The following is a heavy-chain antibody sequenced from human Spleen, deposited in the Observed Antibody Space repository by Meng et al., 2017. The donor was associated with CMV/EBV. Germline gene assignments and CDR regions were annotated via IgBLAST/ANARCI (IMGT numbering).Heavy chain of an antibody. Sequence: GSLRLSCTVSGGSISSYYWSWIRQPPGKGLEWIGYIYYSGSTNYNPSLKSRVTISVDTSKNQFSLKLSSVTAADTAVYFCARDPYYQVPQYYYYGMDVWGQGTTVTVSS. CDR3: ARDPYYQVPQYYYYGMDV. D-gene: IGHD2-2*01. CDR2: IYYSGST. CDR1: GGSISSYY. J-gene: IGHJ6*02. V-gene: IGHV4-59*12.